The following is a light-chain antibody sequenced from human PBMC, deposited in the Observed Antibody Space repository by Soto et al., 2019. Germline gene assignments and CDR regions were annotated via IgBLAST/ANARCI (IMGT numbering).Light chain of an antibody. CDR1: ALPKQY. Sequence: SYELTQPPSVSVSPGQTARLTCSGDALPKQYAYWYQQKPGQAPVLMIYKDSERPSGIPERFSGSSSGTTVTLTISGVQAEDEADYYCQSADSSGTYVGGFGGGTKLTVL. V-gene: IGLV3-25*03. CDR2: KDS. CDR3: QSADSSGTYVGG. J-gene: IGLJ3*02.